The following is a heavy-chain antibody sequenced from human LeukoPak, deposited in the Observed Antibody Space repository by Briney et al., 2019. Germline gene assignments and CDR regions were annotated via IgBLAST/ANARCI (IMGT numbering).Heavy chain of an antibody. CDR3: AKMEAWTTVTGSGVDY. J-gene: IGHJ4*02. CDR2: ISGSGGST. CDR1: GFTFSSYA. D-gene: IGHD4-17*01. V-gene: IGHV3-23*01. Sequence: TGGSLRLSCAASGFTFSSYAMSWVRQAPGKGLEWVSGISGSGGSTYYADSVKGRFTISRDNSKNTLYLQMNSLRAEDTAVYYCAKMEAWTTVTGSGVDYSGQGTLVTVSS.